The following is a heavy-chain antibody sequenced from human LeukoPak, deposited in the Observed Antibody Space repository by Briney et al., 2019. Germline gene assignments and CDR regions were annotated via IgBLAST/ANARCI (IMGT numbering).Heavy chain of an antibody. D-gene: IGHD1-26*01. Sequence: PSETLSLTCAVSGYSISSGYYWGWIRQPPGKGLEWIGSIYHSGSTYYNPSLKSRVTISVDTSKNQFSLKLSSVTAADTAVYYCARGQVVGATTFYYYYMDVWGKGTTVTVSS. V-gene: IGHV4-38-2*01. CDR3: ARGQVVGATTFYYYYMDV. J-gene: IGHJ6*03. CDR1: GYSISSGYY. CDR2: IYHSGST.